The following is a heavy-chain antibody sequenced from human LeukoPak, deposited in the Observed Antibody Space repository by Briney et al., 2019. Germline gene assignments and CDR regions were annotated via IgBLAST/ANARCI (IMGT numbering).Heavy chain of an antibody. CDR1: GGSISSGGYY. V-gene: IGHV4-31*03. Sequence: SQTLSLTCTVSGGSISSGGYYWSWIRQHPGKGLEWIGYMFYTGSTYYNPSLKSRVTMSVDTSKNQLSLKVTSVTAADTAVYYCARASSGYYWDFDYWGQGALVTVSS. D-gene: IGHD3-22*01. J-gene: IGHJ4*02. CDR3: ARASSGYYWDFDY. CDR2: MFYTGST.